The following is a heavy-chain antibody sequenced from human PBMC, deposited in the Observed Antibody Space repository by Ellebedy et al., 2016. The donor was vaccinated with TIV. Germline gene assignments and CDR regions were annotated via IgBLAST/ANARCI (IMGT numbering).Heavy chain of an antibody. Sequence: GESLKISCAASGFTFSTYAMHWVRQAPGKGLEWVAVISYDGTTKYYADSVKGRFTISRDNSKNTLYLQMNSLRAEDTAVYYCARVPGELATTAYYFDSWGQGTLVTVSS. CDR2: ISYDGTTK. CDR1: GFTFSTYA. D-gene: IGHD5-24*01. J-gene: IGHJ4*02. CDR3: ARVPGELATTAYYFDS. V-gene: IGHV3-30-3*01.